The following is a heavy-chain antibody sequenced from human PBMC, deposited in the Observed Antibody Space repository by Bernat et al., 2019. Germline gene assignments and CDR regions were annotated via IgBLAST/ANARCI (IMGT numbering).Heavy chain of an antibody. CDR1: GFTFSSYS. Sequence: EVQLVESGGGLVKPGGSRRLSCAASGFTFSSYSMNWVRQAPGKGLEWVSSISSSSSYIYYADSVKGRFTISRDNAKNSLYLQMNSLRAEDTAVYYCAGRGVDWYFDLWGRGTLVTVSS. D-gene: IGHD6-25*01. V-gene: IGHV3-21*01. J-gene: IGHJ2*01. CDR2: ISSSSSYI. CDR3: AGRGVDWYFDL.